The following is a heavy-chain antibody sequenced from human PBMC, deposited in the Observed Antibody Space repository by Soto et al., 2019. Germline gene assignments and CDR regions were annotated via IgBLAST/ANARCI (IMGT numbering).Heavy chain of an antibody. J-gene: IGHJ4*02. D-gene: IGHD1-26*01. CDR1: GYTFINYV. V-gene: IGHV1-18*01. CDR2: ISASNGDT. Sequence: GASVKVSCKASGYTFINYVVTWVRQAPGQGLEWMGWISASNGDTNYAQKLQGRVTMTTDTSTSTAYMELRSLRSDDTAVYYCASGGAGSGPFTWELPDHWGQGTLVTVSS. CDR3: ASGGAGSGPFTWELPDH.